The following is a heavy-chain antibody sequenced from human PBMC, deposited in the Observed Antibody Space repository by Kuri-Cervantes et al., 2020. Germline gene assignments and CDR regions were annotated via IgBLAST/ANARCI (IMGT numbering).Heavy chain of an antibody. D-gene: IGHD3-10*01. CDR2: IYYSGST. CDR1: GGSISSSSYY. CDR3: ARLGVEPWFGEPRPNWFDP. J-gene: IGHJ5*02. Sequence: GSLRLSCTVSGGSISSSSYYWGWIRQPPGKGLEWIGSIYYSGSTYYNPSLKSRVTISVDTSKNQFSLKLSSVTAADTAVYYCARLGVEPWFGEPRPNWFDPWGQGTLVTVSS. V-gene: IGHV4-39*01.